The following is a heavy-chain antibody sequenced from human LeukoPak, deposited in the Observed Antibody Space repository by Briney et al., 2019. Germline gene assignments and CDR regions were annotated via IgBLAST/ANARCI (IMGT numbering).Heavy chain of an antibody. J-gene: IGHJ4*02. CDR3: AKVRGVYCSSPACYYYDA. D-gene: IGHD2-2*01. Sequence: AGGSLRLSCGAPGFTFSSYAMSWVRQTPGRGLEWVAGVSPSGGRTIYADSAEGRFTISRDNSNDTVYLQLSSLRAEDSALYYCAKVRGVYCSSPACYYYDAWGQGTPVTVSS. CDR2: VSPSGGRT. V-gene: IGHV3-23*01. CDR1: GFTFSSYA.